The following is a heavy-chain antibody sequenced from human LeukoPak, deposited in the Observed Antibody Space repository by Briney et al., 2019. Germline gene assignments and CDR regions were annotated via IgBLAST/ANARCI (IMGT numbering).Heavy chain of an antibody. Sequence: PGGSLRLSCAASGFTFSSYWMSWVRQAPGKGLEWVANIKQDGSEKYYVDSVKGRFTISRDNAKNSLYLQMNSLRAEDTAVYYCAREPVVVVAAFDYWGQGTLVTVSS. V-gene: IGHV3-7*01. CDR1: GFTFSSYW. J-gene: IGHJ4*02. CDR2: IKQDGSEK. D-gene: IGHD2-15*01. CDR3: AREPVVVVAAFDY.